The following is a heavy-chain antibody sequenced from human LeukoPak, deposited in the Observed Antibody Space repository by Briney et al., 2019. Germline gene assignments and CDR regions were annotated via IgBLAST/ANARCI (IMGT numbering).Heavy chain of an antibody. CDR1: GGSISSSSYY. CDR3: ASTPPVAGTTSDY. CDR2: IYYSGST. V-gene: IGHV4-39*01. D-gene: IGHD6-19*01. Sequence: PSETLSLTCTVSGGSISSSSYYWGWIRQPPGKGLEWIGSIYYSGSTYYNPSLKSRVTISVDTSKNQFSLKLSSVTAADTAVYYCASTPPVAGTTSDYWGQGTLVTVSS. J-gene: IGHJ4*02.